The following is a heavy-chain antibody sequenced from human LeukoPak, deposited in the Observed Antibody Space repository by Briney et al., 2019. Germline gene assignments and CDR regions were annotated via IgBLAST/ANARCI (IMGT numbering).Heavy chain of an antibody. D-gene: IGHD3-10*01. V-gene: IGHV3-30*02. CDR3: ARVGSHSGSLSLIKRNYYYYYYMDV. J-gene: IGHJ6*03. CDR2: IRYDRSNE. Sequence: PGGSLRLSCAASGFSFSRNGMHWVRQGPGKGLEWVAFIRYDRSNEYYADSVKGRFTISRDNAKNSLYLQMNSLRAEDTAVYYCARVGSHSGSLSLIKRNYYYYYYMDVWGKGTTVTISS. CDR1: GFSFSRNG.